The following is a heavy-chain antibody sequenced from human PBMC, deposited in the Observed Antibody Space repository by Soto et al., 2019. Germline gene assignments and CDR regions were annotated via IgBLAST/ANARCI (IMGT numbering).Heavy chain of an antibody. Sequence: QVQLVESGGGVVQPGRSLRLSCAASGFSFRSYAMHWVRQAPGKGLEWVAVMSYDGSDKDYADSVKGRFTISRDNSKNTLYLQMSSLRAEDTAVYYCACARLETPALEYWGQGTLVTVSS. CDR3: ACARLETPALEY. CDR2: MSYDGSDK. J-gene: IGHJ4*02. V-gene: IGHV3-30-3*01. CDR1: GFSFRSYA. D-gene: IGHD2-2*01.